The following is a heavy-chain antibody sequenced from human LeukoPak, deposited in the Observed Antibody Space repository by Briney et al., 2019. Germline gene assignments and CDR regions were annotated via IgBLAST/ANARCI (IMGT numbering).Heavy chain of an antibody. CDR2: ISGSGGST. V-gene: IGHV3-23*01. J-gene: IGHJ1*01. D-gene: IGHD5-18*01. CDR1: GFTFSSYS. CDR3: AKGGGYSYGYVSFQH. Sequence: GGSLRLSCAASGFTFSSYSMNWVRQAPGKGLEWVSAISGSGGSTYYADSVKGRFTISRDNSKNTLYLQMNSLRAEDTAVYYCAKGGGYSYGYVSFQHWGQGTLVTVSS.